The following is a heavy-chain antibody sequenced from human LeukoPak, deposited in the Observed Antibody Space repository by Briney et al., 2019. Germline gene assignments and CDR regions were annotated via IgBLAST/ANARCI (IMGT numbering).Heavy chain of an antibody. J-gene: IGHJ5*02. CDR1: GFTFGKYW. CDR2: IKEDGSEK. Sequence: PGGSLRLSCAASGFTFGKYWMSWVRQAPGKGLEWLANIKEDGSEKYYVDSVKGRFTISRDNAKNSLFLQINSLRADDTAVYFCARGYYSIHWFDPWGQGTLVTVSS. D-gene: IGHD3-10*01. CDR3: ARGYYSIHWFDP. V-gene: IGHV3-7*04.